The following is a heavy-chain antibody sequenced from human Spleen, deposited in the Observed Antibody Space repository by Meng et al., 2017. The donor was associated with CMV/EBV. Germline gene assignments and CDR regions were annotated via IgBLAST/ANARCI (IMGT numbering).Heavy chain of an antibody. J-gene: IGHJ6*02. CDR3: ARHIGENGDRTQTEDYYYGMDV. CDR2: IYPGDSDT. V-gene: IGHV5-51*01. D-gene: IGHD4-17*01. CDR1: GYSFTSYW. Sequence: GGSLRLSCKGSGYSFTSYWIGWVRQMPGKGLEWMGIIYPGDSDTRYSPSFQGQVTISADKSISTAYLQWSSLKASDTAMYYCARHIGENGDRTQTEDYYYGMDVWGQGTTVTVSS.